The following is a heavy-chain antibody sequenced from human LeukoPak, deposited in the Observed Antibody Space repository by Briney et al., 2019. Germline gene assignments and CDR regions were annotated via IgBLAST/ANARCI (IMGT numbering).Heavy chain of an antibody. D-gene: IGHD2-15*01. CDR2: INPNSGGT. CDR1: GYTFTGYY. CDR3: ARGLPLYCSGGSCRYGMDV. V-gene: IGHV1-2*02. Sequence: ASVEVSCKASGYTFTGYYMHWVRQAPGQGLEWMGWINPNSGGTNYAQKFQGRVTMTRDTSISTAYMELSRLRSDDTAVYYCARGLPLYCSGGSCRYGMDVWGQGTTVTVSS. J-gene: IGHJ6*02.